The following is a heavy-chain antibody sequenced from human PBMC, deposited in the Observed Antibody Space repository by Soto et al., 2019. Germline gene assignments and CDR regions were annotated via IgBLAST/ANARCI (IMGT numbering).Heavy chain of an antibody. CDR1: GGSISSGDYY. CDR2: IYYSGST. J-gene: IGHJ5*02. D-gene: IGHD6-13*01. CDR3: ARGIAAAGTAWLDP. Sequence: PSETLSLTCTVSGGSISSGDYYWSWIRQPPGKGLEWIGYIYYSGSTYYNPSLKSRVTISVDTSKNQFSLKLSSVTAADTAVYYCARGIAAAGTAWLDPWGQGTLVTVYS. V-gene: IGHV4-30-4*01.